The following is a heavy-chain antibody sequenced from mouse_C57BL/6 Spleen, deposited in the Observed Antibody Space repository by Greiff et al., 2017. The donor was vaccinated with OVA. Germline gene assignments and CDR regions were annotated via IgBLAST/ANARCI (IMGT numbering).Heavy chain of an antibody. D-gene: IGHD1-1*01. V-gene: IGHV14-2*01. CDR2: IDPEDGET. J-gene: IGHJ3*01. CDR1: GYTFTSYW. CDR3: ARWGIITTGD. Sequence: VQLQQPGAELVKPGASVKLSCKASGYTFTSYWMHWVKQRPGRGLEWIGRIDPEDGETKYAPKFQGKATITADTSSNTAYLQLSSLTSEDTAVYYCARWGIITTGDWGQGTLVTVSA.